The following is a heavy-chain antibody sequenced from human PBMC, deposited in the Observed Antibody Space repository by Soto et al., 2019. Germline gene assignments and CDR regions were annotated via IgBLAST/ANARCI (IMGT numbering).Heavy chain of an antibody. J-gene: IGHJ4*02. CDR2: ISGGGGTT. CDR3: AKGGTFFGPDY. D-gene: IGHD3-3*01. CDR1: GFTFSSFA. Sequence: GGSLRLSCAASGFTFSSFAMSWVRQAPGKGLEWVSAISGGGGTTYSADSVKGRFTISRDNSKNTVYLQMNSLRVEDTAVYYCAKGGTFFGPDYWCQGTLVTVSS. V-gene: IGHV3-23*01.